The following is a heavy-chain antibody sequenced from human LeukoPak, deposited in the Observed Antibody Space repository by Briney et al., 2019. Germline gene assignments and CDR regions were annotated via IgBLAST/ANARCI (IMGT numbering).Heavy chain of an antibody. Sequence: GGSLRLSCAASGFAFSTYAMSWVRQAPGKGLEWVSLIGGSDGRTRYADSVKGRFTISRDNSKNTLYLQMNSLRAEDTAVYYCAKVPNYDILTGYYDYWGQGTLVTVSS. CDR2: IGGSDGRT. J-gene: IGHJ4*02. V-gene: IGHV3-23*01. CDR3: AKVPNYDILTGYYDY. D-gene: IGHD3-9*01. CDR1: GFAFSTYA.